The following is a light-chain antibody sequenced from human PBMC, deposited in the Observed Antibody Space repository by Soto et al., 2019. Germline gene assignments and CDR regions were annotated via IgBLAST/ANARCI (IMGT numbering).Light chain of an antibody. CDR1: QSVDSN. CDR2: GAS. Sequence: EIEMTQSPATLSVSPGETTTLSCRASQSVDSNVAWYQQKGGQAPRLLISGASSRATGIPARFSANGSGTEFTLTISGLQYEDFAIYYCQQYHTWPSFGQGTKVQIK. V-gene: IGKV3-15*01. CDR3: QQYHTWPS. J-gene: IGKJ2*01.